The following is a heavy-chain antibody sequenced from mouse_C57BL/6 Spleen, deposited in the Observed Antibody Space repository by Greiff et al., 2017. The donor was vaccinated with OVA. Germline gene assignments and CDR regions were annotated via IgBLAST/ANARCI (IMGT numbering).Heavy chain of an antibody. CDR1: GYTFTEYT. CDR2: FYPGSGST. V-gene: IGHV1-62-2*01. CDR3: ARHSYDYDVGEALDY. J-gene: IGHJ4*01. D-gene: IGHD2-4*01. Sequence: VKLMESGAELVKPGASVKLSCKASGYTFTEYTIHWVKQRSGQGLEWIGWFYPGSGSTKYNEKFKDKATLTADKSSNTVYMELSRLTSEDSAVYVCARHSYDYDVGEALDYWGQGTTVTVSS.